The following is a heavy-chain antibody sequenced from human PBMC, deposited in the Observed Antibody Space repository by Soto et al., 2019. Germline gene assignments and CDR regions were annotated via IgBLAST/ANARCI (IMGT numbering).Heavy chain of an antibody. V-gene: IGHV4-39*01. CDR3: ARHPRNGFGESYESHFDY. J-gene: IGHJ4*02. CDR2: IYYSGST. Sequence: SETLSLTCTVSGGSISSSSYYWGWIRQPPGKGLEWIGSIYYSGSTYYNPSLKSRVTISVDTSKNQFSLKLSSVTAADTAVYYCARHPRNGFGESYESHFDYWGQGTLVTVSS. CDR1: GGSISSSSYY. D-gene: IGHD3-10*01.